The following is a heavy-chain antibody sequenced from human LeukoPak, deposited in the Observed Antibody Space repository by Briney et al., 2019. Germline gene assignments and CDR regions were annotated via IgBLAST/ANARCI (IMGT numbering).Heavy chain of an antibody. D-gene: IGHD5-12*01. Sequence: GGSLRLSCAASGFTFSSYWMSWVRQAPGKGLEWVANINKDGGEKYYVDSVKGRFTISRDNAKNSLYLQMSSLRAEDTALYYCAKGGATICDNWGQGTLVTVSS. J-gene: IGHJ4*02. CDR2: INKDGGEK. CDR3: AKGGATICDN. CDR1: GFTFSSYW. V-gene: IGHV3-7*01.